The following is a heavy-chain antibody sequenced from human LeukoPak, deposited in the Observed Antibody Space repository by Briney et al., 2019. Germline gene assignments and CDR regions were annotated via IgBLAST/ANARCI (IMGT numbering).Heavy chain of an antibody. CDR1: GYTLTELS. Sequence: ASVKVSCKVSGYTLTELSMHWVRQAPGKGREWMGGFDPEDGETIYAQKFQGRLTMTDDTSTDTAYMELSSLRSEDTAVYYCATDRVGRIVGAGAFDHWGQGTLVTVSS. CDR2: FDPEDGET. V-gene: IGHV1-24*01. CDR3: ATDRVGRIVGAGAFDH. D-gene: IGHD1-26*01. J-gene: IGHJ5*02.